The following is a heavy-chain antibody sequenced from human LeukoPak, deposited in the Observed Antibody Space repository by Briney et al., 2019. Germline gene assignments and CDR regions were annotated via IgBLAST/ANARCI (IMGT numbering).Heavy chain of an antibody. CDR1: GGSISSYY. CDR2: IYYSGST. Sequence: PSETLSLTCTVSGGSISSYYWSWIRQPPGKGLEWIGYIYYSGSTNYNPSLKSRVTISVDTSKNQFSLKLSSVTAADTAVHYCAREGAAAEGFDYWGQGTLVTVSS. J-gene: IGHJ4*02. D-gene: IGHD6-13*01. V-gene: IGHV4-59*01. CDR3: AREGAAAEGFDY.